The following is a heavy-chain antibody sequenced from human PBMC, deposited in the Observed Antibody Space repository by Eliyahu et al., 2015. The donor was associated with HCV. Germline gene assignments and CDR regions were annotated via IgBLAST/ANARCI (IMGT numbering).Heavy chain of an antibody. CDR3: ARTFGRLLAGTSFYY. CDR1: GXSVSGYY. D-gene: IGHD3-3*02. CDR2: ISYSGST. J-gene: IGHJ4*02. V-gene: IGHV4-59*02. Sequence: QMQLRESGPGLLKPSETLSLTCXVSGXSVSGYYWSWIRQPPGKRLEWIGYISYSGSTDYNPSLKSRVTISIDTSKNQFSLRLTSVTAADTAMYYCARTFGRLLAGTSFYYWGQGTLVTVSS.